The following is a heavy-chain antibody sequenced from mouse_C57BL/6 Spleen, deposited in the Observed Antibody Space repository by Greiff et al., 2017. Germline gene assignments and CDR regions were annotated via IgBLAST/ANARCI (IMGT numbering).Heavy chain of an antibody. Sequence: VHLVESGAELVKPGASVKMSCKASGYTFTTYPIEWMKQNHGKSLEWIGNFHPYNDDTKYNEKFKGKATLTVEKSSSTVYLELSRLTSDDSAVYYCARGGYGSSRYYAMDYWGQGTSVTVSS. CDR2: FHPYNDDT. V-gene: IGHV1-47*01. CDR3: ARGGYGSSRYYAMDY. J-gene: IGHJ4*01. D-gene: IGHD1-1*01. CDR1: GYTFTTYP.